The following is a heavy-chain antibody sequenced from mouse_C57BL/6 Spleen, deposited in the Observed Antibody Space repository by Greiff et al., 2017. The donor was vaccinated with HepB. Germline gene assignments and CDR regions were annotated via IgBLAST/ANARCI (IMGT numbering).Heavy chain of an antibody. CDR3: ARDYGRYYYAMDY. CDR1: GYAFSSSW. Sequence: VQLQQSGPELVKPGASVKISCKASGYAFSSSWMNWVKQRPGKGLEWIGRIYPGDGDTNYNGKFKGKATLTADKSSSTAYMQLSSLTSEDSAVYFCARDYGRYYYAMDYWGQGTSVTVSS. V-gene: IGHV1-82*01. J-gene: IGHJ4*01. CDR2: IYPGDGDT. D-gene: IGHD1-1*01.